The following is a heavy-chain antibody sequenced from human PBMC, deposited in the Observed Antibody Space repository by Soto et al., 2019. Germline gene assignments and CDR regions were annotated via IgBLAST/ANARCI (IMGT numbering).Heavy chain of an antibody. CDR3: ARGRQQLVRRDYVMDV. CDR2: MNPNSGNT. V-gene: IGHV1-8*01. J-gene: IGHJ6*02. CDR1: GYTFTSYD. D-gene: IGHD6-6*01. Sequence: ASVKVSCKASGYTFTSYDINWVRQATGQGLEWMGWMNPNSGNTGYAQKFQGRVTMTRNTSISTAYMELSSLRSEDTAVYYCARGRQQLVRRDYVMDVWAQGTTVTVYS.